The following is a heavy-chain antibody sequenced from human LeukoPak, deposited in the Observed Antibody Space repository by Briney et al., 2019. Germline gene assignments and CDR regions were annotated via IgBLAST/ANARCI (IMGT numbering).Heavy chain of an antibody. D-gene: IGHD6-13*01. V-gene: IGHV3-7*01. CDR2: IKQDGSQK. CDR3: ARDRRGSSWYYFDY. Sequence: GGSLRLSCAASGFTFNSIWMSWVRQAPGKGLEWVASIKQDGSQKYYLDSVKGRFTISRDNSKNTLDLQMNSLRAEDTAVYYCARDRRGSSWYYFDYWGQGTLVTVST. CDR1: GFTFNSIW. J-gene: IGHJ4*02.